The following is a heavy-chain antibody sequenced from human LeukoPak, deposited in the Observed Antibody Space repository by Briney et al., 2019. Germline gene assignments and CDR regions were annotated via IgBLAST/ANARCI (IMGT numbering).Heavy chain of an antibody. CDR2: ISYDGSNK. D-gene: IGHD3-10*01. J-gene: IGHJ4*02. Sequence: GRSLRLSCAASGFTFSSYAMHWVRQAPGKGLEWVAVISYDGSNKYYADSVKGRFNISRDNSKNTLYLQMNSLRAEDTAVYYCARDPETYGSGSYCDYWGQGTLVTVSS. V-gene: IGHV3-30-3*01. CDR1: GFTFSSYA. CDR3: ARDPETYGSGSYCDY.